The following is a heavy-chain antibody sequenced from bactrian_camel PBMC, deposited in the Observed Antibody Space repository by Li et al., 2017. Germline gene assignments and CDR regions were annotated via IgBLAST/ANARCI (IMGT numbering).Heavy chain of an antibody. CDR3: ATNTVTDGVAEFSY. Sequence: VQLVESGGGLVQAGGSLRLSCEVSGFTLNTYYMTWVRQAPGKEREGVAAIVSDGSTTYADSVKGRFTISRDNAKNTVYLQMNNLTSEDTALHYCATNTVTDGVAEFSYWGQGTQVTVS. CDR2: IVSDGST. J-gene: IGHJ4*01. V-gene: IGHV3S10*01. D-gene: IGHD6*01. CDR1: GFTLNTYY.